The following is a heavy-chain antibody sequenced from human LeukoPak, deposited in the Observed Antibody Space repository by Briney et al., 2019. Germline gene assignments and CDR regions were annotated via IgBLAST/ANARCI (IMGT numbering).Heavy chain of an antibody. CDR3: ARDSYYYDSSGEGYAFDI. CDR1: GFTFSSYW. CDR2: IKQDGSET. V-gene: IGHV3-7*01. Sequence: PGGSLRLSCAASGFTFSSYWMTWVRQAPEKGLEWVANIKQDGSETYYVDSVKGRFTISRDNAKNSLYLQMNSLRAEDTAVYYCARDSYYYDSSGEGYAFDIWGQGTMVTVSS. D-gene: IGHD3-22*01. J-gene: IGHJ3*02.